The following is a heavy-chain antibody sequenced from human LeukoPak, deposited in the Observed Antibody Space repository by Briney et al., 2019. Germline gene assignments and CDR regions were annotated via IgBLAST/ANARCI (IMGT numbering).Heavy chain of an antibody. CDR1: GGSISSYY. Sequence: SETLSLTCTVSGGSISSYYWSWIRQPAGKGLEWIGRIYSSGSTNYNPSLKSRVTMSVDTSKNQFSLRLSSVTAADTAVYYCALDSSSWGFDFWGQGALVTVSS. CDR3: ALDSSSWGFDF. CDR2: IYSSGST. D-gene: IGHD6-13*01. J-gene: IGHJ4*02. V-gene: IGHV4-4*07.